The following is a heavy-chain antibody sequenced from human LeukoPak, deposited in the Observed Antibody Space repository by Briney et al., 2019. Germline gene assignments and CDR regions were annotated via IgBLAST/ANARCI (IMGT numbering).Heavy chain of an antibody. Sequence: PSETLSLTCTVSGGSISNYYWSWIRQPPGKGLEWIGYIYYSGSTNYNPSLKSRVTISVDTSKNQFSLKLSSVTAADTAVYYCASGHYYGSGNAFDIWGQGTMVTVSS. CDR2: IYYSGST. D-gene: IGHD3-10*01. CDR1: GGSISNYY. J-gene: IGHJ3*02. CDR3: ASGHYYGSGNAFDI. V-gene: IGHV4-59*01.